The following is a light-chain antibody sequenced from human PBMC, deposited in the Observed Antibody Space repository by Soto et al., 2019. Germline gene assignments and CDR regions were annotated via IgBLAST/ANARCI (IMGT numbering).Light chain of an antibody. CDR1: QSISRW. CDR3: QQYNTYSRR. V-gene: IGKV1-5*01. CDR2: DAS. Sequence: DIQMTQSPSTLSASVGDRVTITCRASQSISRWLAWYKQKPGKAPKVLIYDASSLESGVPSRFSGSGSGTKFTLSISSLQPDDFATYYCQQYNTYSRRFGQGTKV. J-gene: IGKJ1*01.